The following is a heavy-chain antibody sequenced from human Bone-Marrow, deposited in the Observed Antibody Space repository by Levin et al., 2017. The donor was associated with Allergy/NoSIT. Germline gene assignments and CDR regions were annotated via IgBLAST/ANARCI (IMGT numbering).Heavy chain of an antibody. V-gene: IGHV4-39*01. D-gene: IGHD3-3*01. CDR1: GGSISSSSYY. J-gene: IGHJ4*02. Sequence: SETLSLTCTVSGGSISSSSYYWGWIRQPPGKGLEWIGSIYYSGSTYYNPSLKSRVTISVDTSKNQFSLKLSSVTAADTAVYYCARHYSTVDFWSGYGALDYWGQGTLVTVSS. CDR3: ARHYSTVDFWSGYGALDY. CDR2: IYYSGST.